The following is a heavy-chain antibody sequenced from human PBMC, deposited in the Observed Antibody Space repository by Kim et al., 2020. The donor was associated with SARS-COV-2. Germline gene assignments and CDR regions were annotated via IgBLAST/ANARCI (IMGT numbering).Heavy chain of an antibody. V-gene: IGHV3-30*18. CDR3: AKDRSKLAASYGSGSPSYDY. CDR2: ISYDGSNK. CDR1: GFTFSSYG. Sequence: GRSLRLSCAASGFTFSSYGMHWVRQAPGKGLEWVAVISYDGSNKYYADSVKGRFTISRDNSKNTLYLQMNSLRAEDTAVYYCAKDRSKLAASYGSGSPSYDYWGQGTLVTVSS. D-gene: IGHD3-10*01. J-gene: IGHJ4*02.